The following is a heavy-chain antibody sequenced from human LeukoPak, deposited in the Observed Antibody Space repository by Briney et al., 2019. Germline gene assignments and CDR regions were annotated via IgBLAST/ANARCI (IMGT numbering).Heavy chain of an antibody. CDR2: IRYDGSNK. CDR1: GFTFSSYG. Sequence: GGSLRLSCAASGFTFSSYGMHWVRQAPGKGLEWAAFIRYDGSNKYYADSVKGRFTISRDNSKNTLYLQMNSLRAEDTAVYYCAKDLSGSGYDEGYFDYWGQGTLVTVSS. V-gene: IGHV3-30*02. CDR3: AKDLSGSGYDEGYFDY. D-gene: IGHD5-12*01. J-gene: IGHJ4*02.